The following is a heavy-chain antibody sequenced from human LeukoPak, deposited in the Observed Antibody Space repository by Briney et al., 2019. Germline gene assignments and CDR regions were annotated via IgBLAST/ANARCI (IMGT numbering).Heavy chain of an antibody. CDR2: ISSSSSTI. D-gene: IGHD4-17*01. CDR3: AKDITGTTVTTNYYGMDV. Sequence: GGSLRLSCAASGFTFSSYSMNWVRQAPGKGLEWVSYISSSSSTIYYADSVKGRFTISRDNAKNSLYLQMNSLRAEDTALYHCAKDITGTTVTTNYYGMDVWGQGTTVTVSS. J-gene: IGHJ6*02. V-gene: IGHV3-48*04. CDR1: GFTFSSYS.